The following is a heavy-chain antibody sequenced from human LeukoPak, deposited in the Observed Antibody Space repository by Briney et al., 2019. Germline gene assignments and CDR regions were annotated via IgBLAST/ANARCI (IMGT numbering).Heavy chain of an antibody. Sequence: ASVKVSCKASGYTFTSYGISWVRQAPGQGLEWMGWISAYNGNTNYAQKLQGRVTMTTDTPTSTASMELRSLRSDDTAVYYCARLAEYSYGYWNDVFGYYYMDVWGKGTTVTVSS. J-gene: IGHJ6*03. CDR3: ARLAEYSYGYWNDVFGYYYMDV. D-gene: IGHD5-18*01. CDR2: ISAYNGNT. V-gene: IGHV1-18*01. CDR1: GYTFTSYG.